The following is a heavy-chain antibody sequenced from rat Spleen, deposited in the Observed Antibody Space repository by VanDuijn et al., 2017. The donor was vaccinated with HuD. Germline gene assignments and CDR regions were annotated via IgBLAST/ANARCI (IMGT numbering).Heavy chain of an antibody. CDR1: GYSITSNY. CDR3: TRWRIDGSFYYGFDY. D-gene: IGHD1-12*02. J-gene: IGHJ2*01. Sequence: EVQLQESGPGLVKPSQSLSLTCSVTGYSITSNYWGWIRRFPGNEMEWMGYISYSGSTSYNPSLKSRISITRDTSKNQFFLHLNSVTTEDTATYDCTRWRIDGSFYYGFDYGGQGVMVTVSS. CDR2: ISYSGST. V-gene: IGHV3-1*01.